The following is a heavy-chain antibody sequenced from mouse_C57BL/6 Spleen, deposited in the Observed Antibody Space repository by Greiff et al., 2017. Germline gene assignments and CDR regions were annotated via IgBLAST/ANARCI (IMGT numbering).Heavy chain of an antibody. D-gene: IGHD1-1*01. CDR3: ARPPDYYDSSSWFAY. CDR1: GFNIKNTY. Sequence: VHVKQSVAELVRPGASVKLSCTASGFNIKNTYMHWVKQRPEQGLEWIGRIDPANGNTKYAPKFPGKATITADTSAHTAYLQLSSLTSEDTAICYCARPPDYYDSSSWFAYWGQGTLVTVSA. J-gene: IGHJ3*01. CDR2: IDPANGNT. V-gene: IGHV14-3*01.